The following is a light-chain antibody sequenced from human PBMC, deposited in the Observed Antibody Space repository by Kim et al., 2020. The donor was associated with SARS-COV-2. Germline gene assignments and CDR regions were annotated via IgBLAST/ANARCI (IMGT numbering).Light chain of an antibody. Sequence: DIQMTQSPSSMSASVGDRVTITCRASQSVDNWVAWYQHKPGKAPKLLISAASTLQTGVPSRFSGGGSETDFTLTISSLQPEDSATYYRQQAYSFPTHFGGGTKVEIK. J-gene: IGKJ4*01. CDR1: QSVDNW. V-gene: IGKV1-12*01. CDR3: QQAYSFPTH. CDR2: AAS.